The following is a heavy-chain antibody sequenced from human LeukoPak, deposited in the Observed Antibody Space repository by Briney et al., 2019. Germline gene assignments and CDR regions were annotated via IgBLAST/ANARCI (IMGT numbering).Heavy chain of an antibody. Sequence: PGGSLRLSCAVSGFTFSSYSMNWVRQAPGKGLEWVSSISGTSSYIYYADSVKGRFTISRDNAKNSLYLQMNSLRAEDMAVYYCAREAPRTDFWSGYYFDYWGQGALVTVSS. V-gene: IGHV3-21*01. CDR2: ISGTSSYI. D-gene: IGHD3-3*01. J-gene: IGHJ4*02. CDR1: GFTFSSYS. CDR3: AREAPRTDFWSGYYFDY.